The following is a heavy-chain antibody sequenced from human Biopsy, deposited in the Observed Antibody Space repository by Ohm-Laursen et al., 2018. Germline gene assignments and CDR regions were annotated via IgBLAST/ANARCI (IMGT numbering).Heavy chain of an antibody. Sequence: SLRLSCSASGISFSRSAMNWVRQAPGKGLEWVSGISWNSGSVVYADSVKGRFTISRDNAKNSLYLQMHSLRAEDTAFYYCAKASGYSSGWPIDYWGQGNLVTVSS. D-gene: IGHD6-19*01. V-gene: IGHV3-9*01. CDR1: GISFSRSA. J-gene: IGHJ4*02. CDR3: AKASGYSSGWPIDY. CDR2: ISWNSGSV.